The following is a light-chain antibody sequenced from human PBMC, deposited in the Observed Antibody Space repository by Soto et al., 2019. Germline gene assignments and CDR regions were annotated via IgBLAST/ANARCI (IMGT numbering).Light chain of an antibody. Sequence: ALTQSPGTLSSSPGERATLSCRASQAVSSNYLAWYQQKPGQAPRLLISGASGRATGVPDRFSGSGSGTEFTLTIDRLESEDFAVYFCQQYGDLPWTFGQGTKV. J-gene: IGKJ1*01. V-gene: IGKV3-20*01. CDR1: QAVSSNY. CDR3: QQYGDLPWT. CDR2: GAS.